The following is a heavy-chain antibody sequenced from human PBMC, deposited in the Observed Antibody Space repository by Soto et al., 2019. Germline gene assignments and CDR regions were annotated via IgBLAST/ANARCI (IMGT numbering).Heavy chain of an antibody. CDR3: AAVFSGERHFDY. V-gene: IGHV3-30-3*01. D-gene: IGHD3-10*01. CDR2: ISYVGSNK. Sequence: QVQLVESGGGVVQPGRSLRLSCAASGFTFSSYAMHWVRRAPGKGLEWVAVISYVGSNKYYADSVKGRFTISRDNSKNTLYLQMNSLRAEDTAVYYCAAVFSGERHFDYWGQGTLVTVSS. J-gene: IGHJ4*02. CDR1: GFTFSSYA.